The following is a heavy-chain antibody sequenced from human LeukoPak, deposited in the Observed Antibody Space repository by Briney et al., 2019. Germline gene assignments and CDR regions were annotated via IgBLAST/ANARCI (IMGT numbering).Heavy chain of an antibody. CDR3: ARIPGYSSSWYDVYFDY. D-gene: IGHD6-13*01. J-gene: IGHJ4*02. V-gene: IGHV3-30*04. CDR1: GFIFSTYA. Sequence: GGSLRLSCAASGFIFSTYAIHWVRQAPGKGLEWVAVISHDGTNKYYADSVKGRFTISRDNAKNSLYLQMNSLRAEDTAVYYCARIPGYSSSWYDVYFDYWGQGTLVTVSS. CDR2: ISHDGTNK.